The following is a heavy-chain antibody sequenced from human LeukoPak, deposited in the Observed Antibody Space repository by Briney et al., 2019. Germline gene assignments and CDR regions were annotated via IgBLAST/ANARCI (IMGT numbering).Heavy chain of an antibody. D-gene: IGHD4-23*01. J-gene: IGHJ4*02. Sequence: SETLSLTCSVSGGSISTYYWSWIRQLPGKGLEWIGYIYYTGTTNYNPSLRSRVTISVDRSRNHFSLSVTSVTAADTAVYFCARAPGFGSNLGFDNWGQGTLVTVSS. CDR3: ARAPGFGSNLGFDN. CDR1: GGSISTYY. CDR2: IYYTGTT. V-gene: IGHV4-59*12.